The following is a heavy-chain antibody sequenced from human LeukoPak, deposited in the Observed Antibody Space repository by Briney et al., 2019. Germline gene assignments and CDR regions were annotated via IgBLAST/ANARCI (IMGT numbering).Heavy chain of an antibody. D-gene: IGHD6-19*01. Sequence: GGSLRLSCAPSGFTFTTSWMSWVRQAPGKGLEWLANIKPDGSEKNYVDSVRGRFTISRDNAKNSLYLEMNSLRAEDTAVYYCARRAWYYIYWGQGTLVSVSS. V-gene: IGHV3-7*01. J-gene: IGHJ4*02. CDR1: GFTFTTSW. CDR3: ARRAWYYIY. CDR2: IKPDGSEK.